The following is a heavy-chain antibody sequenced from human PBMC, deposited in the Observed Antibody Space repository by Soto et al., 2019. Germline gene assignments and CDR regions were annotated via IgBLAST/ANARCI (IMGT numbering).Heavy chain of an antibody. CDR1: GGSISSYY. D-gene: IGHD1-7*01. CDR2: IYYSGST. CDR3: AGTPGGAPANYHLDN. Sequence: SETLSLTCTVSGGSISSYYWSWIRQPPGKGLEWIGYIYYSGSTNYNPSLKSRVTISVDTSKNQFSLNLSSVTAADTAVYYCAGTPGGAPANYHLDNRGLRTPVTVSS. V-gene: IGHV4-59*08. J-gene: IGHJ4*02.